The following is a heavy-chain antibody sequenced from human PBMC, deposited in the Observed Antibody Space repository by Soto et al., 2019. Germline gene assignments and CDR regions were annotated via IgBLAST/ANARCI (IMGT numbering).Heavy chain of an antibody. CDR2: IIPIFGTA. CDR1: GGTFSSYA. D-gene: IGHD3-22*01. J-gene: IGHJ4*02. Sequence: QVQLVQSGAEVKKPGSSVKVSCKASGGTFSSYAISWVRQAPGQGLEWMGGIIPIFGTANYAQKFQGRVTITADESTSTAYMELSSLRSEDTAVYYCARDSKMTSSSLLNYYDSSGYLSTYYFDYWGQGTLVTVSS. V-gene: IGHV1-69*01. CDR3: ARDSKMTSSSLLNYYDSSGYLSTYYFDY.